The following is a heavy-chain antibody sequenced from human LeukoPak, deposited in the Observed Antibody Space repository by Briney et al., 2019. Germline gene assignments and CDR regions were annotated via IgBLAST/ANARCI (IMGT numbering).Heavy chain of an antibody. CDR3: AQGFSSGWYPY. Sequence: GGSLRLSCEAPGSSVSSFGMSWSRKAPGKGLKWISAISLNGETTWYADSVKGRFIISRDNSKNTLYLQLTSLRAEDTAVYYCAQGFSSGWYPYWGQGSLVSVSS. CDR1: GSSVSSFG. CDR2: ISLNGETT. J-gene: IGHJ4*02. D-gene: IGHD6-19*01. V-gene: IGHV3-23*01.